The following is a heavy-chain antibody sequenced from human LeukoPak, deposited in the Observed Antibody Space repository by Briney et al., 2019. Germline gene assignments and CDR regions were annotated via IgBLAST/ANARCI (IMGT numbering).Heavy chain of an antibody. D-gene: IGHD3-10*01. Sequence: ASETLSLTCTVSGGSISSGSYYWSWIRQPAGKGLEWIGRIYTSGSTNYNPSLKSRVTISVDTSKNQFSLKLSSVTAADTAVYYCARGGYYGSGSYPNWFDPWGQGTLVTVSS. CDR3: ARGGYYGSGSYPNWFDP. CDR1: GGSISSGSYY. CDR2: IYTSGST. V-gene: IGHV4-61*02. J-gene: IGHJ5*02.